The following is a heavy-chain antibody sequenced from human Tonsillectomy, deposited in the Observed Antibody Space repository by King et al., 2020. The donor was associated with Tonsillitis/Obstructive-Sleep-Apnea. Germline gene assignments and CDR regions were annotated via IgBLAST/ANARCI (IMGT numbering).Heavy chain of an antibody. J-gene: IGHJ4*02. CDR2: ISSNSNYI. V-gene: IGHV3-21*01. Sequence: VQLVESGGGLVKPGGSLRLSCAASGFTFSTYSMNWVRQAPGKGLEWVSSISSNSNYIYYADSVKGRFTISRDNAKNSLYLQMNSLRAEDTAVYYCARTLQGGSSSLDYWGQRTLVTASS. CDR1: GFTFSTYS. D-gene: IGHD6-6*01. CDR3: ARTLQGGSSSLDY.